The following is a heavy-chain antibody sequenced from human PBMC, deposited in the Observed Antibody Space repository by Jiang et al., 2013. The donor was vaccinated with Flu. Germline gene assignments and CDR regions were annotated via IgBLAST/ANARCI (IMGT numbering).Heavy chain of an antibody. J-gene: IGHJ4*02. CDR1: GDSVSSNSAA. Sequence: SQTLSLTCAISGDSVSSNSAAWNWIRQSPSRGLEWLGRTYYRSKWYNDYAVSVKSRITINPDTSKNQFSLQLNSVTPEDTAVYYCARDTPGVSSSWGKYYFDYWGQGTLVTVSS. CDR2: TYYRSKWYN. CDR3: ARDTPGVSSSWGKYYFDY. D-gene: IGHD6-13*01. V-gene: IGHV6-1*01.